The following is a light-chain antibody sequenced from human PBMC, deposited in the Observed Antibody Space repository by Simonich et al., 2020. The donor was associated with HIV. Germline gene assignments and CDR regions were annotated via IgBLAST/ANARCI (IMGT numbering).Light chain of an antibody. V-gene: IGKV4-1*01. Sequence: DIVMTQSPDSLAVSLGERATINCKSTQSVLYSSNNKNYLAWYQQKPGQPPKLHIYWASTRESGVPDRFSGSGSGTDFTLTISSLQAEDVAVYYCQQYYRTPISFGQGTRLEIK. J-gene: IGKJ5*01. CDR1: QSVLYSSNNKNY. CDR2: WAS. CDR3: QQYYRTPIS.